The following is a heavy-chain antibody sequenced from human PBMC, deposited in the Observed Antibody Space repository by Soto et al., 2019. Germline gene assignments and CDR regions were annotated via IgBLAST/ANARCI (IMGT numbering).Heavy chain of an antibody. CDR1: GFTFSSYG. CDR2: IWYDGSNK. CDR3: ARGGVRTGTTVGGYYYGMDV. Sequence: PGGSLRLSCAASGFTFSSYGMHWVRRAPGKGLEWVAVIWYDGSNKYYADSVKGRFTISRDNSKNTLYLQMNSLRAEDTAVYYCARGGVRTGTTVGGYYYGMDVWGQGTTVTVSS. D-gene: IGHD1-7*01. J-gene: IGHJ6*02. V-gene: IGHV3-33*01.